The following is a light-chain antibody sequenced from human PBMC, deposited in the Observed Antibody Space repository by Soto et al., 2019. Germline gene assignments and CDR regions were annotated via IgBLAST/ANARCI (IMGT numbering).Light chain of an antibody. J-gene: IGLJ3*02. V-gene: IGLV2-23*02. Sequence: QSALTQPAYVSGSPGQSITISCTGTSSDVGSYNLVSWYQQHADKAPKLMIYDVSKRPSGISNRFSGSKSGSTASLTISGLQAEDEADYYCCSYAGSTTSWVFGGGTKLTVL. CDR3: CSYAGSTTSWV. CDR2: DVS. CDR1: SSDVGSYNL.